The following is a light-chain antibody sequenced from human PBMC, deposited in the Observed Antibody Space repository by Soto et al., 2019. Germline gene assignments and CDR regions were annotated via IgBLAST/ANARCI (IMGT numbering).Light chain of an antibody. CDR1: QSVSSNY. V-gene: IGKV3-20*01. J-gene: IGKJ1*01. CDR3: QQYGSSPAWT. CDR2: GAS. Sequence: ESVLTQSPGTLSLSPGERATLSCRASQSVSSNYLAWYQQKPGQAPRLLIYGASTRASGIPDRFSGSGSGTDVTLTISRLGPEDSAVYYCQQYGSSPAWTFGQGTKVDIK.